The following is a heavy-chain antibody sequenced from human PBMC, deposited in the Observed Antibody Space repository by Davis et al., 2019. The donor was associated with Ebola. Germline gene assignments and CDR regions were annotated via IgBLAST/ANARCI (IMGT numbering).Heavy chain of an antibody. D-gene: IGHD3-22*01. CDR1: GYSFTSYW. CDR2: IYPGDSDT. Sequence: GESLKISCKGSGYSFTSYWIGWVRQMPGKGLEWMGIIYPGDSDTRYSPSFQGQVTISADKSISTAYLQWSSLKASDTAMYYCARPASSGDSSGYYPGGFDYWGQGILVTVSS. V-gene: IGHV5-51*01. J-gene: IGHJ4*02. CDR3: ARPASSGDSSGYYPGGFDY.